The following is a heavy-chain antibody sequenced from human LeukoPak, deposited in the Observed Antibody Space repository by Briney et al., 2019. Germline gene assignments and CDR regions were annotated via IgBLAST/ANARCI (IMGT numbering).Heavy chain of an antibody. Sequence: GGSLRLSCAASGFTFSSYSMNWVRQAPGKGLEWVAFIRYDGSNKYYADSVKGRFTISRDNSKNTLYLQMNSLRAEDTAVYYCAKDGWDIVVVPAAALASPPDYWGQGTLVTVSS. V-gene: IGHV3-30*02. CDR3: AKDGWDIVVVPAAALASPPDY. CDR1: GFTFSSYS. CDR2: IRYDGSNK. D-gene: IGHD2-2*01. J-gene: IGHJ4*02.